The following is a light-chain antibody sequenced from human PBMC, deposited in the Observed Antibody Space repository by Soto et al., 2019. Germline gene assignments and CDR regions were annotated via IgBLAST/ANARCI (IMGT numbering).Light chain of an antibody. Sequence: DIQLTQSPSFLSASVGDRVTITCRASQGISSYLAWYQQKPGKAPKLLSYAASTLHSGVPSRFSGSGSGTEFTLTISSLQPEDFATYYCQQLNSYPLTFGGGAKVEIK. CDR3: QQLNSYPLT. J-gene: IGKJ4*01. V-gene: IGKV1-9*01. CDR2: AAS. CDR1: QGISSY.